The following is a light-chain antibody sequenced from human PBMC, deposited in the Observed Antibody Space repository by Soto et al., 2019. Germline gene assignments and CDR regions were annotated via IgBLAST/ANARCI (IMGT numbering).Light chain of an antibody. CDR2: DAS. V-gene: IGKV1-5*01. J-gene: IGKJ1*01. CDR1: QSISSW. CDR3: QQYNSYPGT. Sequence: DIHMTHSPSTLSASVGDRVTITCRASQSISSWLAWYQQKPGKAPKLLIYDASSLESGVPSRFSGSGSGTEFTLTISSLQPDDSATYYCQQYNSYPGTFGQGPRWIS.